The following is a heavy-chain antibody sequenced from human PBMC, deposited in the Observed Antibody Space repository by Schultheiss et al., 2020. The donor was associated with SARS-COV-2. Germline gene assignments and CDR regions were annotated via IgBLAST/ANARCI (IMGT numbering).Heavy chain of an antibody. CDR2: IIPIFGTA. D-gene: IGHD6-13*01. V-gene: IGHV1-69*13. Sequence: SVKVSCKASGGTFSSYAISWVRQAPGQGLEWMGGIIPIFGTANYAQKFQGRVTITADESTSTAYMELSSLTSEDTAVYYCARDNQQLGSGYYYYGMDVWCHGTTVTVSS. CDR1: GGTFSSYA. J-gene: IGHJ6*02. CDR3: ARDNQQLGSGYYYYGMDV.